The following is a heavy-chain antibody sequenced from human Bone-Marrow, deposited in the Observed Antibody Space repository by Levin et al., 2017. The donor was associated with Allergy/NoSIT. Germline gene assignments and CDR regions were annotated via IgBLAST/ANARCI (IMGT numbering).Heavy chain of an antibody. Sequence: PGGSLRLSCTVSGGSLTNGYWWTWLRHSPEKGLEWIGQVSFGGQTNYNPSLESRVTMSVDHSKNQFSLILTSMTAADTAIYYCAKSVWAVAGAWGQGTLVTVSS. D-gene: IGHD6-19*01. CDR1: GGSLTNGYW. V-gene: IGHV4-4*02. J-gene: IGHJ5*02. CDR2: VSFGGQT. CDR3: AKSVWAVAGA.